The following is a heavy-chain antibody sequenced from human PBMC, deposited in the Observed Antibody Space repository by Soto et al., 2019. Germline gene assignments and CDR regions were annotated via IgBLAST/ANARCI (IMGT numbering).Heavy chain of an antibody. J-gene: IGHJ4*02. CDR1: GYTFTNHY. Sequence: AASVKVSCKASGYTFTNHYLHWVRQAPGQGLQWMGWINPSSGDTNYAQQFQGLVTMTRDTSISTAYMELRSLRSDDTAVYYCARERYSDYNLFDYWGQGALVTVSS. D-gene: IGHD5-12*01. CDR3: ARERYSDYNLFDY. CDR2: INPSSGDT. V-gene: IGHV1-2*04.